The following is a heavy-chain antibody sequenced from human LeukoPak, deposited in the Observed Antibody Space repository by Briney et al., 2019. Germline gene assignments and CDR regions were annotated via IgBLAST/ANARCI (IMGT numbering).Heavy chain of an antibody. D-gene: IGHD3-22*01. Sequence: SETLSLTCTVSGGSISSSSYYWGWIRQPPGTGLEWIGSIYYSGSTYYNPSLKSRVTISVDTSKNQFSLKLSSVTAADTAVYYCARDIRSSGYYSAFDIWGQGTMVTVSS. CDR1: GGSISSSSYY. J-gene: IGHJ3*02. CDR2: IYYSGST. V-gene: IGHV4-39*07. CDR3: ARDIRSSGYYSAFDI.